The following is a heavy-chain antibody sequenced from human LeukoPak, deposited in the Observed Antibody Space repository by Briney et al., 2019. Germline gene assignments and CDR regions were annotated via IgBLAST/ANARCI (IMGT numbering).Heavy chain of an antibody. Sequence: ASVKVSCKASGYTFTSYGISWVRQAPGQGLEWMGGIIPIFGTANYAQKFQGRVTITADESTSTAYMELSSLRSEDTAVYYCAIPTVTSFMRLYGMDVWGQGTTVTVSS. CDR1: GYTFTSYG. J-gene: IGHJ6*02. CDR3: AIPTVTSFMRLYGMDV. V-gene: IGHV1-69*13. CDR2: IIPIFGTA. D-gene: IGHD4-17*01.